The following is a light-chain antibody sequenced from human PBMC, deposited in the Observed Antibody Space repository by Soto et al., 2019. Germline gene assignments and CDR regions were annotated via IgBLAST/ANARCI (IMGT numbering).Light chain of an antibody. CDR3: LQTYSTPGT. J-gene: IGKJ2*02. CDR1: QSISGY. Sequence: DIQMTQSPSSLSASVGDRVTITCRASQSISGYLNWDQQKPGRAPNLLIYTAFSLQSGVPSRFSGSASGTDFTLTSSSLQPEDFATYYCLQTYSTPGTFGQGTKLEIK. V-gene: IGKV1-39*01. CDR2: TAF.